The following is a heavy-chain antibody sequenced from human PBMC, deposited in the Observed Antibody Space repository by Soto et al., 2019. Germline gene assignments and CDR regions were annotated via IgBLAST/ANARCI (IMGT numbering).Heavy chain of an antibody. CDR3: AREFYDSSGYYFNYFDY. V-gene: IGHV1-69*13. J-gene: IGHJ4*02. CDR1: GGTFSSYA. CDR2: IIPIFGTA. Sequence: SVKVSCKASGGTFSSYAISWVRQAPGQGLEWMGGIIPIFGTANYAQKFQGRVTITADESTSTAYMELSSLRSEDTAVYYCAREFYDSSGYYFNYFDYWGQGTLVTVSS. D-gene: IGHD3-22*01.